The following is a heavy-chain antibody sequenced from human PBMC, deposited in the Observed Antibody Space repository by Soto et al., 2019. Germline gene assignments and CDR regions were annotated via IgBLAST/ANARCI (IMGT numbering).Heavy chain of an antibody. CDR2: FNPTGDTA. Sequence: ASVKVSCKASGYTFTSYYIHWVRQAPGQGLEWMGIFNPTGDTASYAQKLQGRVAMTRDTSTGTAYMELGSLRSEDTAVYYCARGGRIVDTGIGYYYYHAMDVWGQGTTVTVSS. J-gene: IGHJ6*02. D-gene: IGHD5-18*01. CDR1: GYTFTSYY. CDR3: ARGGRIVDTGIGYYYYHAMDV. V-gene: IGHV1-46*01.